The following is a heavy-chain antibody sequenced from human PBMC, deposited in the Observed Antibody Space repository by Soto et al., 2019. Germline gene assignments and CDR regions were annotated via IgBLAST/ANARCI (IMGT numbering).Heavy chain of an antibody. CDR2: TYYRSKWYN. D-gene: IGHD5-12*01. CDR1: GDSVSSNSAA. J-gene: IGHJ3*02. V-gene: IGHV6-1*01. Sequence: SQTLSLTCAISGDSVSSNSAAWNWIRQSPSRGLEWLGRTYYRSKWYNDYAVSVKSRITINPDTSKNQFSPQLNSVTPEDTAVYYCARDIVATIIPSNIAWAFDIWGQGTMVTVSS. CDR3: ARDIVATIIPSNIAWAFDI.